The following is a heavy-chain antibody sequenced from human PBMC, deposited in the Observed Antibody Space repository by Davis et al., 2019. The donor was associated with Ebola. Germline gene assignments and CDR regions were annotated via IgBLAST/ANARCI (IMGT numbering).Heavy chain of an antibody. V-gene: IGHV3-23*01. J-gene: IGHJ6*04. Sequence: PGGSLRLSCAASGFTFSSYAMSCVRQAPGKGLEWVSGISGDGDRTYYTESVRGRFTISRDNSKNTLYLEMNSLRSEDTAVYYCTKDLRADWGSLMDVWGKGTTVTVSS. D-gene: IGHD3-16*01. CDR3: TKDLRADWGSLMDV. CDR2: ISGDGDRT. CDR1: GFTFSSYA.